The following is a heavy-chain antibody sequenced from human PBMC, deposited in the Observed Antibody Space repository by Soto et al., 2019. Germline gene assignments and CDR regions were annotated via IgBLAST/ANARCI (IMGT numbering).Heavy chain of an antibody. CDR1: GFTFSSYA. D-gene: IGHD6-6*01. Sequence: EVQLVESGGGLVQPGGSLRLSCAASGFTFSSYAMHWVRQAPGKGLEYVSAISSNGGSTYYANSVKGRFTISRDNSKNTLYLQMGSLRAEDMAVYYCARVPGAARLGAFDIWGQGTMVTVSS. CDR3: ARVPGAARLGAFDI. V-gene: IGHV3-64*01. CDR2: ISSNGGST. J-gene: IGHJ3*02.